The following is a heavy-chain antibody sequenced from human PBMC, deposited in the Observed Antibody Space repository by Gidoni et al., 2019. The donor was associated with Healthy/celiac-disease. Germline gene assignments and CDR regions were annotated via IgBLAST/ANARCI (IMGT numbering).Heavy chain of an antibody. Sequence: EVQLVESGGGLVKPGGSLRLSCAASGFTFSSYSMNWVRQAPGKGLEWVSSISSSSCYIYYADSVKGRFTISRDNAKNSLYLQMNSLRAEDTAVYYCAREGSYCSGGSCYSPTFYYYYGMDVWGQGTTVTVSS. CDR1: GFTFSSYS. V-gene: IGHV3-21*01. CDR2: ISSSSCYI. CDR3: AREGSYCSGGSCYSPTFYYYYGMDV. J-gene: IGHJ6*02. D-gene: IGHD2-15*01.